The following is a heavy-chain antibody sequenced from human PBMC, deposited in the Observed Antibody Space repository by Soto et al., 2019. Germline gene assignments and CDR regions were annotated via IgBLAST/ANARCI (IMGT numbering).Heavy chain of an antibody. CDR3: AKVAIAAAGTFAYYGMDV. CDR1: GFTFSSYA. J-gene: IGHJ6*02. CDR2: ISGSGGST. Sequence: QTGGSLRLSCAASGFTFSSYAMSWVRQAPGKGLEWVSAISGSGGSTYYADSVKGRFTISRDNSKNTLYLQMNSLRAEDTAVYYCAKVAIAAAGTFAYYGMDVWGQGTTVTVSS. D-gene: IGHD6-13*01. V-gene: IGHV3-23*01.